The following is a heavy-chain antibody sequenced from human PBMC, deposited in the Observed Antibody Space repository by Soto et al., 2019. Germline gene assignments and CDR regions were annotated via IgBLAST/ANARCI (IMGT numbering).Heavy chain of an antibody. CDR1: GATFTKYA. CDR2: IIPLFGST. J-gene: IGHJ6*02. V-gene: IGHV1-69*19. D-gene: IGHD3-10*01. CDR3: ARDETVIRGVIKRGGGLDL. Sequence: QVQLEQSGAEVKMPGSSVTVSCKAYGATFTKYAFNWVRQAPGQGLEWMGGIIPLFGSTNYAERFQGRLTVTTNESTSTVFMELSSLTSDDTAIYYCARDETVIRGVIKRGGGLDLLGQGTTVIVSS.